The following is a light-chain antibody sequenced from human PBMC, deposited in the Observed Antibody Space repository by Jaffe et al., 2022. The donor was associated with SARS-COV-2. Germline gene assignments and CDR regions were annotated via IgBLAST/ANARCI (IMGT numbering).Light chain of an antibody. V-gene: IGKV3-11*01. Sequence: EIVLTQSPATLSLSPGERATLSCRASQIVSNYLAWYQQKPGQAPRLLIYDASNRATGIPARFSGSGSGTDFTLTISSLEPEDSAVYYCQQRNSWPLAFGQGTRLEIK. CDR1: QIVSNY. J-gene: IGKJ5*01. CDR3: QQRNSWPLA. CDR2: DAS.